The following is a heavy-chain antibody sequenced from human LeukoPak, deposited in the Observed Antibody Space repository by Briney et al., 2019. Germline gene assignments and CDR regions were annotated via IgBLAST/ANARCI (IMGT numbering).Heavy chain of an antibody. J-gene: IGHJ5*02. Sequence: GESLKISCRGSVYSFTSYWIGWVRQMPGKGLEWMGIIYPGDSDTRHSPSFQGQVTISADKSISTAYLQWSSLKASDTAMYYCARRSTMVGLNWFDPWGRGTLVTVSS. CDR2: IYPGDSDT. CDR3: ARRSTMVGLNWFDP. V-gene: IGHV5-51*01. CDR1: VYSFTSYW. D-gene: IGHD3-10*01.